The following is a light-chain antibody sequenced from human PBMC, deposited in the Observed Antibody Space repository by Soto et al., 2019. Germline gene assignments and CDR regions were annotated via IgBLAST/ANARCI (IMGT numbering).Light chain of an antibody. CDR1: QSINSRY. J-gene: IGKJ3*01. Sequence: EIVLTQSPGTLSLSPGERATLSCRASQSINSRYLAWYQQKPGQAPRLLIYGASSRATGIPDRFSCSGSGTDFTLTISRLEPEDFAVYYCQQFGSSPGFTFGPGTIVDIK. CDR2: GAS. V-gene: IGKV3-20*01. CDR3: QQFGSSPGFT.